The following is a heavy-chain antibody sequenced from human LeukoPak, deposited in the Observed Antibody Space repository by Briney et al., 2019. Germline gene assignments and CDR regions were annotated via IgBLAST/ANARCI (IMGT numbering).Heavy chain of an antibody. CDR1: GFTFSSYA. CDR3: ARSIIGSPNWFDP. CDR2: ISSNGGST. Sequence: GGSLRLSCAASGFTFSSYAMHWVRQAPGKGLEYVSAISSNGGSTYYANSVKGRFTISRDNSKNTLYLQMGSLRAEDMAVYYCARSIIGSPNWFDPWGQGTLVTVSS. J-gene: IGHJ5*02. V-gene: IGHV3-64*01. D-gene: IGHD2-21*01.